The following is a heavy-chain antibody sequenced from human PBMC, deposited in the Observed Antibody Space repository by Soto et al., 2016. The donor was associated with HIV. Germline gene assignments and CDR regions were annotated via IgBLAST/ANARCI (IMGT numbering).Heavy chain of an antibody. CDR3: ARLADGRWLLEY. Sequence: GLEWIASSRHNGGTHYNPSLNSRATISLDPSNNHFSLKLTSVTAADTAVYYCARLADGRWLLEYWGQGALVTVSS. CDR2: SRHNGGT. D-gene: IGHD5-12*01. J-gene: IGHJ4*02. V-gene: IGHV4-38-2*01.